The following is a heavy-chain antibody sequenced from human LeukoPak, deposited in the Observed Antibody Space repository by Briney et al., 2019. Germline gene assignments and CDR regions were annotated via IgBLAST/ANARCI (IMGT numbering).Heavy chain of an antibody. CDR2: IYHSGST. CDR1: GYSISSGYY. D-gene: IGHD3-22*01. J-gene: IGHJ4*02. CDR3: ARVPDDSSGLGYYFDY. V-gene: IGHV4-38-2*02. Sequence: SETLSLTCTVSGYSISSGYYWGWIRPPPGKGLEWIGSIYHSGSTYYNPSLKSRVTISVDTSKNQFSLKLSSVTAADTAVYYCARVPDDSSGLGYYFDYWGQGTLVTVSP.